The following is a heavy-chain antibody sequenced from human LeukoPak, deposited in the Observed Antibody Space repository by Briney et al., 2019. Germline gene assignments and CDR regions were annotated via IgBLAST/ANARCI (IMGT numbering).Heavy chain of an antibody. Sequence: APVKVSCKASGYTFTSYYMHWVRQAPGQGLEWMGIINPSGGSTSYAQKFQGRVTMTRDTSTSTVYMELSSLRSEDTAVYYCARLAYCGGDCYSNDYWGQGTLVTVSS. CDR3: ARLAYCGGDCYSNDY. CDR2: INPSGGST. V-gene: IGHV1-46*01. D-gene: IGHD2-21*02. J-gene: IGHJ4*02. CDR1: GYTFTSYY.